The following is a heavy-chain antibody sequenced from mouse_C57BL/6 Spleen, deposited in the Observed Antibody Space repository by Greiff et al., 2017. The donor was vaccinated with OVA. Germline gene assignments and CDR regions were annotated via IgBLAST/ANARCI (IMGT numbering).Heavy chain of an antibody. Sequence: EVQLVESGGGLVKPGGSLKLSCAASGFTFSSYAMSWVRQTPEKRLEWVATISDGGSYTYYPDNVKGRFTISRDNAKNNLYLQMSHLKSEDTAMYYCARVYGNYVGFAYWGQGTLVTVSA. CDR1: GFTFSSYA. CDR3: ARVYGNYVGFAY. J-gene: IGHJ3*01. V-gene: IGHV5-4*01. D-gene: IGHD2-1*01. CDR2: ISDGGSYT.